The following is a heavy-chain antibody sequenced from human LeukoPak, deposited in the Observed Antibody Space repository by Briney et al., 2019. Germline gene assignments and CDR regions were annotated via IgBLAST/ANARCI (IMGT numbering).Heavy chain of an antibody. Sequence: GGSLRLSYATSRFTFRRYWMTCVRQAPEKGLEWVANIKQDGGEKYYVDSVKGRFTISRDNAKNGLFLQMNSLRSEDTAVYYCAKDRSGGIASHYYYYGLDVWGQGTTVTVSS. J-gene: IGHJ6*02. CDR1: RFTFRRYW. V-gene: IGHV3-7*05. CDR2: IKQDGGEK. D-gene: IGHD2-21*01. CDR3: AKDRSGGIASHYYYYGLDV.